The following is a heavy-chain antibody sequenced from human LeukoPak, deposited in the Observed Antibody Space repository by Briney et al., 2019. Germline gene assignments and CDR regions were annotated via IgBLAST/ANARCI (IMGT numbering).Heavy chain of an antibody. CDR3: AKAYSSGWYYFDY. J-gene: IGHJ4*02. CDR2: ISGSGGST. D-gene: IGHD6-19*01. V-gene: IGHV3-23*01. Sequence: GGSLRLSCAASGFTFSSYAMSWVRQAPGKGLEWVSAISGSGGSTYYADSVKGRSTISRDNSKNTLYLQMNSLRAKDTAVYYCAKAYSSGWYYFDYWGQGTLVTVSS. CDR1: GFTFSSYA.